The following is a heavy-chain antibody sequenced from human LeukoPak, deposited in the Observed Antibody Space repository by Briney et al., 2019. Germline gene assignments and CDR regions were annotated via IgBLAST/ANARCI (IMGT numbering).Heavy chain of an antibody. CDR3: ARARARLGSCSSTSCYGFDY. J-gene: IGHJ4*02. V-gene: IGHV1-69*13. D-gene: IGHD2-2*01. CDR1: GGTFSSYA. Sequence: SVKVSCKASGGTFSSYAISWVRQAPGQGLEWMGGIIPIFGTANYAQKFQGRVTITADESTSTAYMALSSLRSEDTAVYSCARARARLGSCSSTSCYGFDYWGQGTLVTVSS. CDR2: IIPIFGTA.